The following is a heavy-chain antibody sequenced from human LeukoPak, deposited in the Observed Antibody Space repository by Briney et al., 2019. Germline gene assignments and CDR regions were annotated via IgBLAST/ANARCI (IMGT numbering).Heavy chain of an antibody. CDR3: GRVLDYVGTSFRPPEKYYYYYIDV. J-gene: IGHJ6*03. CDR2: IKPKSGGT. CDR1: GYSFTTYW. D-gene: IGHD3-16*01. V-gene: IGHV1-2*02. Sequence: GESLKISCKGSGYSFTTYWIGWVRQTPGQGLEWMGWIKPKSGGTGYAEEFQGRVTMTSDRSVTTAYLEVRRLRSDDTAVYYCGRVLDYVGTSFRPPEKYYYYYIDVWGQGTTVAVSS.